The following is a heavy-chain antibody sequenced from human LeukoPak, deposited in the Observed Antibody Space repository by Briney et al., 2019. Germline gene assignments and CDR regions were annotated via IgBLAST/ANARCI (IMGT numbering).Heavy chain of an antibody. J-gene: IGHJ4*02. Sequence: GGSLRLSCAASGFTFSRSAISWVRQAPGKGLEWVSAISNNGGYTYYADSVQGRFTISRDNSKSTLCLQMNSLRAEDTAVYYCAKQLGYCSDGSCYFPYWGQGTLVTVSS. CDR1: GFTFSRSA. CDR3: AKQLGYCSDGSCYFPY. CDR2: ISNNGGYT. D-gene: IGHD2-15*01. V-gene: IGHV3-23*01.